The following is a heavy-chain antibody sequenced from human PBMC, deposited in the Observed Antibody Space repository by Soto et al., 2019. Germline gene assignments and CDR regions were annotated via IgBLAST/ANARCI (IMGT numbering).Heavy chain of an antibody. Sequence: GGSLRLSCAASGFTFSSYAMSWVRQAPGKGLEWVSAISGSGGSTYYADSVKGRFTISRDNSKNTLYLQMNSLRAEDTAVYYCANLSKRSSGWYWVYYYYGMDVWGQGTTVTVSS. CDR1: GFTFSSYA. CDR2: ISGSGGST. J-gene: IGHJ6*02. V-gene: IGHV3-23*01. CDR3: ANLSKRSSGWYWVYYYYGMDV. D-gene: IGHD6-19*01.